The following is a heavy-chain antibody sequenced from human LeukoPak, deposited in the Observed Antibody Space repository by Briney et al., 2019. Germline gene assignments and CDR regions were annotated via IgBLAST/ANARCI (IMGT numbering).Heavy chain of an antibody. CDR3: ARDARGAAAADDAFDI. CDR1: GFTFSSYG. D-gene: IGHD6-13*01. J-gene: IGHJ3*02. V-gene: IGHV3-33*01. CDR2: IWYDGSNK. Sequence: GGSLRLSCAASGFTFSSYGMHWVRQAPGKGLEWVAVIWYDGSNKYYADSVKGRFTISRDNSKNTLYLQMNSLRAEDTAVYYCARDARGAAAADDAFDIWGQGTVVTVSS.